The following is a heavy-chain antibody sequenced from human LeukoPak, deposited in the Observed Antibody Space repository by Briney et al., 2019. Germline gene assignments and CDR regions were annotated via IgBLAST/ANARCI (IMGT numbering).Heavy chain of an antibody. V-gene: IGHV3-7*01. CDR1: GFTFGNYW. CDR2: IKQDGSEK. Sequence: PGGSLRLSCAASGFTFGNYWMTWVRQAPGKGLEWVANIKQDGSEKNYVDSVKGRFTISRDNAQNSLFLQMHSLGAEDTAVYYCARLYDDSWGQGTLVTVSS. J-gene: IGHJ4*02. CDR3: ARLYDDS. D-gene: IGHD5/OR15-5a*01.